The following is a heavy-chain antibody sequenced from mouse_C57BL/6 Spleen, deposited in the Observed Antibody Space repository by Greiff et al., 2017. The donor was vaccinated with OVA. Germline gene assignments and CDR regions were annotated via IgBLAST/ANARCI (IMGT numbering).Heavy chain of an antibody. D-gene: IGHD2-10*02. CDR2: IDPETGGT. J-gene: IGHJ1*03. Sequence: SGAELVRPGASVTLSCKASGYTFTDYEMHWVKQTPVHGLEWIGAIDPETGGTAYNQKFKGKAILTADKSSSTAYMELRSLTSEDSAVYYCTKGMGYWYFDVWGTGTTVTVSS. CDR3: TKGMGYWYFDV. CDR1: GYTFTDYE. V-gene: IGHV1-15*01.